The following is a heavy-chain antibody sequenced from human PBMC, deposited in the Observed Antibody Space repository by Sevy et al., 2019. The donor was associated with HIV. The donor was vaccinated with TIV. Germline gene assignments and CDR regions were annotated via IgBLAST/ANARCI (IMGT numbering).Heavy chain of an antibody. V-gene: IGHV1-69*13. CDR2: IIPIFGTA. D-gene: IGHD2-2*01. Sequence: ASVKVSCKASGGTFSSYAISWVRQAPGQGLEWMGRIIPIFGTANYAQKFQGRVTITADESTSTAYMELSSLRSEDTAVYYCARLGCSSTSCYEGDFDYWGQGTLVTVSS. CDR1: GGTFSSYA. J-gene: IGHJ4*02. CDR3: ARLGCSSTSCYEGDFDY.